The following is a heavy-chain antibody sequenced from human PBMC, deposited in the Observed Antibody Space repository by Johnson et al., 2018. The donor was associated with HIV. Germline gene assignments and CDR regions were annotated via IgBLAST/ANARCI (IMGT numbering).Heavy chain of an antibody. D-gene: IGHD3-10*01. J-gene: IGHJ3*02. CDR3: AKGGLWFGESIDAFDI. V-gene: IGHV3-72*01. CDR2: TTDKLNSYTT. CDR1: GFTFSDYY. Sequence: EVQLVESGGGLVQPGGSLRLSCVVSGFTFSDYYMDWVRQAPGKGLEWVGRTTDKLNSYTTKYAASVKGRFTISRDDSKKSLYLQINSLRAEDTAVYYCAKGGLWFGESIDAFDIWGQGTMVTVSS.